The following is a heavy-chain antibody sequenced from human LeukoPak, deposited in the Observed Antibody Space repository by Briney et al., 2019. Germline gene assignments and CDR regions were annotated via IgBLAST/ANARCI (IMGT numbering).Heavy chain of an antibody. Sequence: SETLSLTCAVYGGSFSGYYWSWIRQPPGKGLEWIGEINHSGSTNYNPSLKSRVTILVDTSKNQFSLKLSSVTAANTAVYYCARLRVTMIVVVIKVDAFDIWGQGTMVTVSS. J-gene: IGHJ3*02. D-gene: IGHD3-22*01. CDR1: GGSFSGYY. V-gene: IGHV4-34*01. CDR2: INHSGST. CDR3: ARLRVTMIVVVIKVDAFDI.